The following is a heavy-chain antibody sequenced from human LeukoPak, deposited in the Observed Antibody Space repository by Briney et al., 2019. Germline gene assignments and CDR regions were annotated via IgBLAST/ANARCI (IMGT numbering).Heavy chain of an antibody. Sequence: SETLSLTCTVSGGSISSGSYHGSCIREPAGKGLEWIGRIYTSGSTNYNPSLKSRVTISVDTSKNQFSLKLSSVTAADTAVYYCARGDSGSDWFDPWGQGTLVTVSS. CDR3: ARGDSGSDWFDP. D-gene: IGHD1-26*01. CDR2: IYTSGST. J-gene: IGHJ5*02. V-gene: IGHV4-61*02. CDR1: GGSISSGSYH.